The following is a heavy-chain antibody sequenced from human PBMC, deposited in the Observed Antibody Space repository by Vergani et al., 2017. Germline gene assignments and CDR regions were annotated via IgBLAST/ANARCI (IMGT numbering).Heavy chain of an antibody. Sequence: EVQLVESGGGLVQPGRSLRLSCAASGFTFDAYAMHWVRQAPGKGLEWVAGIRWNRGSIGYADSVRGRFTISRDNAKNSLYLQMNSVRAEDTAVYYCAKDGEWVVMAEKRYGMDVWGQGTTVTVSS. D-gene: IGHD5-24*01. CDR2: IRWNRGSI. CDR3: AKDGEWVVMAEKRYGMDV. CDR1: GFTFDAYA. V-gene: IGHV3-9*01. J-gene: IGHJ6*02.